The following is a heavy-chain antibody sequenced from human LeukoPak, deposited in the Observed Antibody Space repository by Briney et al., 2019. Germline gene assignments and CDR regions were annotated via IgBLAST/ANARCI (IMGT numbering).Heavy chain of an antibody. CDR2: ISGSGGST. D-gene: IGHD4-17*01. V-gene: IGHV3-23*01. CDR1: EFSSDA. J-gene: IGHJ4*02. Sequence: GGSLRLSCAASEFSSDAMSWVRQAPGKGLEWVSAISGSGGSTYYADSVRGRFTISRDNSKNTLYLQMNSLRAEDTAVYYCATQITVPPFVDYWGQGTLVTVSS. CDR3: ATQITVPPFVDY.